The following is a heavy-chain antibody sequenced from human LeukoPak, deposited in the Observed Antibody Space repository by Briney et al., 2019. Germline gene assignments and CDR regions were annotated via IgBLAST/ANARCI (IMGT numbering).Heavy chain of an antibody. CDR2: SYYSGST. Sequence: SDTLSLTCTVSGGSINSYYWSWIRQTPGKGLEWIGDSYYSGSTNYNPSLKSRVTISVDTSKNQFSLKLSSVTAADTAVYYCARHTDIAALSSLNYWGQGTLVTVSS. CDR3: ARHTDIAALSSLNY. CDR1: GGSINSYY. D-gene: IGHD6-13*01. J-gene: IGHJ4*02. V-gene: IGHV4-59*08.